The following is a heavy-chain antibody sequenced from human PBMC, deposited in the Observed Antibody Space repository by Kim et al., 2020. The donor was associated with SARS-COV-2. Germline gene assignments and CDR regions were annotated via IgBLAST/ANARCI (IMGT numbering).Heavy chain of an antibody. Sequence: YNPPRKSRVTISIDTSKNQFSLKLRSVTAADTAVYYCARDGGYPLGAFDIWGQGTMVTVSS. J-gene: IGHJ3*02. CDR3: ARDGGYPLGAFDI. V-gene: IGHV4-59*01. D-gene: IGHD5-18*01.